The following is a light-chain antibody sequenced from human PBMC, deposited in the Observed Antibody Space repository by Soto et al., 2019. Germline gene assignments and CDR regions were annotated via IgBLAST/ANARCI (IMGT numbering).Light chain of an antibody. CDR3: ISYTVSRSYV. V-gene: IGLV2-14*01. J-gene: IGLJ1*01. CDR2: EVS. CDR1: SSDVGDYNY. Sequence: QSALAQPASVSGSPGQSITISCTGTSSDVGDYNYVSWYQQHPGKAPKVMIYEVSHRPSGVSNRFSGSKSGNTASLTISGLQAEDEADYYCISYTVSRSYVFGTGTKVTVL.